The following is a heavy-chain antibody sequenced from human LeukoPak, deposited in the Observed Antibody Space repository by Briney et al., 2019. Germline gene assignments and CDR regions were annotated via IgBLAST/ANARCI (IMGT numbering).Heavy chain of an antibody. D-gene: IGHD3-10*01. V-gene: IGHV1-2*06. CDR3: ARESSDGSGSFDY. J-gene: IGHJ4*02. CDR1: GYTFTGYY. CDR2: INPNSGGT. Sequence: EASVRVSCKASGYTFTGYYMHWVRQAPGQGLEWVGRINPNSGGTNYAQKFQNRVTMTRDTSISTAYMELSRLISDDTAVYYCARESSDGSGSFDYWGQGTLVTVSS.